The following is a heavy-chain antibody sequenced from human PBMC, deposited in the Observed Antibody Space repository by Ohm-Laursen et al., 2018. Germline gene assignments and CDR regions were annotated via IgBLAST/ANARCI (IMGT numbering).Heavy chain of an antibody. V-gene: IGHV3-48*03. CDR1: GFIFSSYE. J-gene: IGHJ4*02. Sequence: SLRLSCAASGFIFSSYEMNWVRQAPGKGLEWVSYISSSGTTIYYADSVKGRFTISRDNAKNSLYLQMNSLRAEDTAVYYCARGTSGYYSYWGQGTLVTVSS. CDR3: ARGTSGYYSY. D-gene: IGHD3-3*01. CDR2: ISSSGTTI.